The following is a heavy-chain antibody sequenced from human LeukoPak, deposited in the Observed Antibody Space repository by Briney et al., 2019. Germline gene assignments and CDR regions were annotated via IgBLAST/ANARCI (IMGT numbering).Heavy chain of an antibody. Sequence: GASVKVSCKVSGYTLTELSMHWVRQAPGKGLEWMGGFDPEDGETIYAQKFQGRVTMTEDSSTDTAYMELSSLRSEDTAVYYCATDKIRGYYDSWSGFRDAFDIWGQGTMVTVSS. D-gene: IGHD3-3*01. J-gene: IGHJ3*02. CDR3: ATDKIRGYYDSWSGFRDAFDI. CDR1: GYTLTELS. CDR2: FDPEDGET. V-gene: IGHV1-24*01.